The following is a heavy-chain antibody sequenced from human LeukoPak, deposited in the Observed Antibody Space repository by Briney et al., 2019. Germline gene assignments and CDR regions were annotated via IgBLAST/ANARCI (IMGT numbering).Heavy chain of an antibody. CDR3: ARVRGYCSGGSC. Sequence: SETLPLTCAVYGGSFSGYYWSWIRQPPGKGLEWIGEINHSGSTNYNPSLKSRVTISVDTSKNQFSLKLSSVTAADTAVYYCARVRGYCSGGSCWGQGTLVTVSS. V-gene: IGHV4-34*01. CDR2: INHSGST. CDR1: GGSFSGYY. D-gene: IGHD2-15*01. J-gene: IGHJ4*02.